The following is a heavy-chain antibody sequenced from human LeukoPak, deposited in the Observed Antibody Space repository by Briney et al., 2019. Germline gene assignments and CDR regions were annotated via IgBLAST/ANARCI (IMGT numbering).Heavy chain of an antibody. D-gene: IGHD6-13*01. CDR1: GGSISSSSYY. CDR2: IYYSGST. J-gene: IGHJ4*02. V-gene: IGHV4-61*05. CDR3: ARQFPQLGRGIDY. Sequence: SETLSLTCTVSGGSISSSSYYWSWIRQPPGKGLEWIGYIYYSGSTNYNPSLKSRVTISVDTSKNQFSLKLSSVTAADTAVYYCARQFPQLGRGIDYWGQGTLVTVSS.